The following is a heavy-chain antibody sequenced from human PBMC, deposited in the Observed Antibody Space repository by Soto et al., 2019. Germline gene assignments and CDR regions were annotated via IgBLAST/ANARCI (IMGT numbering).Heavy chain of an antibody. CDR3: ARAPVGRVRGTVYYYYMDV. Sequence: ASVKVSCKASGYTFTSYGISWVRQAPGQGLEWMGWISAYNGNTNYAQKLQGRVTMTTDTSTSTAYMELRSLRSDDTAVYYCARAPVGRVRGTVYYYYMDVWGKGTTVTVSS. CDR2: ISAYNGNT. D-gene: IGHD3-10*01. J-gene: IGHJ6*03. CDR1: GYTFTSYG. V-gene: IGHV1-18*01.